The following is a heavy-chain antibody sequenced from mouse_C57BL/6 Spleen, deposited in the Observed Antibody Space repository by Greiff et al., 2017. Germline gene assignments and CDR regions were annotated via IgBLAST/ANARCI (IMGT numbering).Heavy chain of an antibody. V-gene: IGHV1-82*01. CDR3: ARSDYGSSYWYCDV. CDR1: GYAFSSSW. CDR2: IYPGDGDT. Sequence: VQLQESGPELVKPGASVKISCKASGYAFSSSWMNWVKQRPGKGLEWIGRIYPGDGDTNYNGKFKGKATLTADKSSSTAYMQLSSLTSEDSAVYFCARSDYGSSYWYCDVWGTGTTVTVSS. D-gene: IGHD1-1*01. J-gene: IGHJ1*03.